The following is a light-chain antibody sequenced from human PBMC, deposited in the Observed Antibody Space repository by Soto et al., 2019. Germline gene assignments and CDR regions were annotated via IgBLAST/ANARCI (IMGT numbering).Light chain of an antibody. V-gene: IGLV1-44*01. J-gene: IGLJ2*01. Sequence: QSVLTQPPSASGTAGQRVTSSCSGSSSNIGSNYVYWYQQLPGTAPKLLIYSNNQRPSGVPDRFSGSKSGTSASLAISGLQSEDEADYYCAAWDDSLNGVVFGGGTKLTVL. CDR1: SSNIGSNY. CDR3: AAWDDSLNGVV. CDR2: SNN.